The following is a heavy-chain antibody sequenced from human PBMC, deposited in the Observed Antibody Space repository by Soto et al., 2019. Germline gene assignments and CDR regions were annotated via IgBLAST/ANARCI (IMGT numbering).Heavy chain of an antibody. CDR3: VNNRGGGSSTNWSFAS. V-gene: IGHV3-23*01. CDR2: IHGDGDYM. Sequence: EVQLLDSGGGLVQPGGSLRLSCAASGFTFSCCAMSWVRQAPGKGLEWVSTIHGDGDYMQYTDSVKGRFTISRDNSRTTLYLQMDSLRGDDTAVYYCVNNRGGGSSTNWSFASWGRGTLVTVSS. CDR1: GFTFSCCA. D-gene: IGHD1-26*01. J-gene: IGHJ2*01.